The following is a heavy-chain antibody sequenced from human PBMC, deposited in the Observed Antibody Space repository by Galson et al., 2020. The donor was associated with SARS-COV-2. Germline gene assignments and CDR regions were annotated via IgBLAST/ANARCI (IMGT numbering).Heavy chain of an antibody. CDR1: GFTFSSYA. D-gene: IGHD1-7*01. V-gene: IGHV3-23*01. J-gene: IGHJ4*02. Sequence: GESLKISCAASGFTFSSYAMSWVRQAPGKGLEWVSAISGSGGSTYYADSVKGRFTISRDNSKNTLYLQMNSLRAEDTAVYYCAKANWNYAEWYYFDYWGQGTLVTVSS. CDR2: ISGSGGST. CDR3: AKANWNYAEWYYFDY.